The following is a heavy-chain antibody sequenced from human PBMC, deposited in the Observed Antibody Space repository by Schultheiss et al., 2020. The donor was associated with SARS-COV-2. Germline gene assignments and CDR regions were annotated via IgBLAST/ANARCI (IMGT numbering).Heavy chain of an antibody. CDR3: ARGTRARYFDWPPPGWFDP. Sequence: GGSLRLSCAASGFTFSSYAMHWVRQAPGQRLEWMGWINAGNGNTKYSQKFQGRVTITRDTSASTAYMELSSLRSEDTAVYYCARGTRARYFDWPPPGWFDPWGQGTLVTVSS. D-gene: IGHD3-9*01. CDR1: GFTFSSYA. CDR2: INAGNGNT. J-gene: IGHJ5*02. V-gene: IGHV1-3*01.